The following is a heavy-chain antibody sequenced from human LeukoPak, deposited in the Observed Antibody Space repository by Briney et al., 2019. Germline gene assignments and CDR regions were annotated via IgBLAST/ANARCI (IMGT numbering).Heavy chain of an antibody. V-gene: IGHV1-46*01. Sequence: ASVTVSCKASGYSFTSYYMHWVRQAPAQGLEWMEIINPNGGSTSYAQKFQGRVTMTRDMSTSTFYMELSRLKSEDTAMYYCARGVVPAGFPGWWFDPWGLGTLVTVSS. CDR2: INPNGGST. CDR1: GYSFTSYY. CDR3: ARGVVPAGFPGWWFDP. J-gene: IGHJ5*02. D-gene: IGHD2-2*01.